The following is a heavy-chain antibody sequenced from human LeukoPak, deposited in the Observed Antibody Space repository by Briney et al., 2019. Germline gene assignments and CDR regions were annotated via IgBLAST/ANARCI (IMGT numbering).Heavy chain of an antibody. CDR1: GFTFSSYS. CDR2: ISSSSSYI. V-gene: IGHV3-21*01. D-gene: IGHD6-13*01. Sequence: GGSLRLSCAASGFTFSSYSMNWVRQAPGKGLEWVSSISSSSSYIYYADSVKGRFTISRDNAKNSLYLQMNSLRAEDTAVYYCARDRKVAAGSFDYWGQGTLVTVSS. CDR3: ARDRKVAAGSFDY. J-gene: IGHJ4*02.